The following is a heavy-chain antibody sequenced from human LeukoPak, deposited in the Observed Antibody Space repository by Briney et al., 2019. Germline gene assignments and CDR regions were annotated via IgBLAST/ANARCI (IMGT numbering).Heavy chain of an antibody. Sequence: PSETLSLTCTVSGGSISSYYWSWIRQPPGKGLEWIGYIYYSGSTNYNPSLKSRVTISVDTSKNQFSLKLSSVTAADTAVYYCARGYCSGGSCSNYYYYGMDVWGQGTTVTVSS. J-gene: IGHJ6*02. D-gene: IGHD2-15*01. CDR1: GGSISSYY. CDR3: ARGYCSGGSCSNYYYYGMDV. CDR2: IYYSGST. V-gene: IGHV4-59*01.